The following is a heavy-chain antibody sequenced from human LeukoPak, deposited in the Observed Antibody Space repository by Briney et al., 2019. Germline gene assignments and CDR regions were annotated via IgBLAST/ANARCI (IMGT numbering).Heavy chain of an antibody. Sequence: KTSETLSLTCTVSGGSISSSSYYWGWLRQPPGKGLEWIGSIYYSGSTYYNPSLKSRVTISIDTSKNQFSLKLSSVTAADTAVYYCARDLVNWPNYMDVWGKGTTVTVSS. J-gene: IGHJ6*03. CDR2: IYYSGST. V-gene: IGHV4-39*07. D-gene: IGHD1-1*01. CDR3: ARDLVNWPNYMDV. CDR1: GGSISSSSYY.